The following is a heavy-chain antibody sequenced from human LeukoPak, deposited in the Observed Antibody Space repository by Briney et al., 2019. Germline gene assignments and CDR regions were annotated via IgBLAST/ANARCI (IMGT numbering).Heavy chain of an antibody. Sequence: SVKVSFKASGGTFSSYAISWVRQAPGQGLEWMGRIIPIFGTANYAQKFQGRVTITTDESTSTAYMELSSLRSEDTAVYYCARDLNYDSSGYRPGENYYYYMDVWGKGTTVTVSS. V-gene: IGHV1-69*05. CDR2: IIPIFGTA. J-gene: IGHJ6*03. CDR1: GGTFSSYA. D-gene: IGHD3-22*01. CDR3: ARDLNYDSSGYRPGENYYYYMDV.